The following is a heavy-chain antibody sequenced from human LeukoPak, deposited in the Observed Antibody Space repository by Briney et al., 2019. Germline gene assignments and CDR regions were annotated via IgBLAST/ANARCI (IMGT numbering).Heavy chain of an antibody. J-gene: IGHJ4*02. Sequence: GASVKVSCKASGYTFTSYGISWVRQAPGQGLEWMGWISAYNGNTNYAQKLQGRVTMTTDTSTSTAYMELRSLRSDDTAVYYCARVNHSGYDPEYSLRHYYFDYWGQGTLVTVSS. V-gene: IGHV1-18*01. CDR1: GYTFTSYG. CDR2: ISAYNGNT. D-gene: IGHD5-12*01. CDR3: ARVNHSGYDPEYSLRHYYFDY.